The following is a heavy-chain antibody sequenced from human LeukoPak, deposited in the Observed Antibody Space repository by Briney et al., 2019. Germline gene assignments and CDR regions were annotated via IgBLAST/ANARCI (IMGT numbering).Heavy chain of an antibody. CDR2: ISYDGSNK. Sequence: GGSLRLSCAASGFTFSSYAMHWVRQAPGKGLEWVAVISYDGSNKYYADSVKGRFTISRDNSKNTLYLQMNSLRAEDTAVYYCARVPEEWEPLGAFDIWGQGTMVTVSS. J-gene: IGHJ3*02. CDR3: ARVPEEWEPLGAFDI. D-gene: IGHD1-26*01. CDR1: GFTFSSYA. V-gene: IGHV3-30-3*01.